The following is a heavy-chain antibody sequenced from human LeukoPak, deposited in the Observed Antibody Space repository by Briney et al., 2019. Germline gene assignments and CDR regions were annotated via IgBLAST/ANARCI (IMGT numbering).Heavy chain of an antibody. CDR2: IYPGDSDT. CDR3: ARCRGYSYGPSEY. J-gene: IGHJ4*02. V-gene: IGHV5-51*01. D-gene: IGHD5-18*01. CDR1: GYSFTSYW. Sequence: GESLKISCKGSGYSFTSYWIGWVRQMPGKGLEWMGSIYPGDSDTRYSPSFQGQVTISADKSISTAYPQWSSLKASDTAMYYCARCRGYSYGPSEYWGQGTLVTVSS.